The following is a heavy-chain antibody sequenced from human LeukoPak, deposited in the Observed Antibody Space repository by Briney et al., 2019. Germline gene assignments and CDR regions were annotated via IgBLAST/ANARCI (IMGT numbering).Heavy chain of an antibody. CDR3: AREEVAAAGRYYYYGMDV. V-gene: IGHV1-2*02. Sequence: ASVKVSCKASGYTFTGYYMHWVRQAPGQGLEWMGWINPNSGGTNYAQKFRGRVTMTRDTSISTAYMELSRLRSDDTAVYYCAREEVAAAGRYYYYGMDVWGQGTTVTVSS. D-gene: IGHD6-13*01. CDR1: GYTFTGYY. J-gene: IGHJ6*02. CDR2: INPNSGGT.